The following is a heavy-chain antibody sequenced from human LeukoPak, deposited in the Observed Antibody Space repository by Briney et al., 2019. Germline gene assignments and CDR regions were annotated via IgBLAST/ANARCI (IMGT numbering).Heavy chain of an antibody. D-gene: IGHD2-15*01. Sequence: SETLSLTCTVSGGSISSYYWSWIRQPPGKGLEWIGYIYYSGSTNYNPSLKSRVTISVDTSKNQFSLKLSSVTAADTAVYYCASYQVVALGAFDIWGQGTMVTVSS. CDR2: IYYSGST. V-gene: IGHV4-59*08. J-gene: IGHJ3*02. CDR1: GGSISSYY. CDR3: ASYQVVALGAFDI.